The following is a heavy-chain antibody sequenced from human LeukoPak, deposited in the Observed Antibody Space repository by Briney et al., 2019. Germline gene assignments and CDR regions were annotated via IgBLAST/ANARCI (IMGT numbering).Heavy chain of an antibody. D-gene: IGHD3-9*01. CDR3: KQKTAYEILTGYYQGFDY. CDR2: VSGSGGST. CDR1: GFTFSNYA. V-gene: IGHV3-23*01. J-gene: IGHJ4*02. Sequence: GRSQRLSCAASGFTFSNYAMSCVRHAPGKWLEWVSAVSGSGGSTYYADSVKGRFTISGDNSKGTLYLQMNRLRVEDTAVFFFKQKTAYEILTGYYQGFDYWGQGTLVTVSS.